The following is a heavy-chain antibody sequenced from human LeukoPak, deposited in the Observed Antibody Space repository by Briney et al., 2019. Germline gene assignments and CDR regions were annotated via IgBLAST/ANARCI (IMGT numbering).Heavy chain of an antibody. Sequence: PGGSLRLSCAASGFTFSSYWMSWVRQAPGKGLEWVANIKQDGSEKYYVDSVKGRFTISRDNAKNSLYLQMNSLRAEDTAVYYCARSGVVTAIGLDYWGQGTLVTVSS. CDR2: IKQDGSEK. D-gene: IGHD2-21*02. J-gene: IGHJ4*02. CDR3: ARSGVVTAIGLDY. CDR1: GFTFSSYW. V-gene: IGHV3-7*01.